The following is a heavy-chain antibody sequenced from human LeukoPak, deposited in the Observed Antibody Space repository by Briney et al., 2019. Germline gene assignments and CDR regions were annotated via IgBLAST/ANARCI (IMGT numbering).Heavy chain of an antibody. D-gene: IGHD3-9*01. CDR1: GFTLSSYA. J-gene: IGHJ4*02. CDR3: AKSRFPAATSVLRYYGY. Sequence: GESLRLSCAASGFTLSSYAMSWVRQAPGKGLEWVSAISGSGGSTYYADSVKGRFTIPRDNSKNTLYLQMNSLRAEDTAVYYCAKSRFPAATSVLRYYGYWGQGTLVTVSS. V-gene: IGHV3-23*01. CDR2: ISGSGGST.